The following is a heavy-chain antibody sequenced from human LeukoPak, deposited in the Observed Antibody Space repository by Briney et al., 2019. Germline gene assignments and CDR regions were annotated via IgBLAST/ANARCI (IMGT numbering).Heavy chain of an antibody. CDR2: ISAYNGNT. Sequence: ASVKVSCKASGYTFTSYGISWVRQAPGQGLEWMGWISAYNGNTNYAQKLQGRVTMTTDTSTSTAYMELRSLRSDDTAVYYCARDTDDRKGTAAIVHWGQGTLVTFSS. J-gene: IGHJ1*01. V-gene: IGHV1-18*01. CDR3: ARDTDDRKGTAAIVH. CDR1: GYTFTSYG. D-gene: IGHD2-2*01.